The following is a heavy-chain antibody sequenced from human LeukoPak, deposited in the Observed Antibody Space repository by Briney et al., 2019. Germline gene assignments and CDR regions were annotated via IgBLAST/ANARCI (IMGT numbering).Heavy chain of an antibody. V-gene: IGHV4-30-4*01. CDR3: ARDDSNYGQYGMDV. J-gene: IGHJ6*02. CDR2: IYYSGST. CDR1: GGPISSGDYY. Sequence: SETLSLTCTVSGGPISSGDYYWSWIRQPPGKGLEWIGYIYYSGSTYYNPSLKSRVTISVDTSKNQFSLKLSSVTAADTAVYYCARDDSNYGQYGMDVWGQGTTVTVSS. D-gene: IGHD4-11*01.